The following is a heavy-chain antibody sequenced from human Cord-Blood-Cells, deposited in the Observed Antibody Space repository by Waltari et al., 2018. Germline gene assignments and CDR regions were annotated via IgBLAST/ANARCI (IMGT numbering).Heavy chain of an antibody. CDR1: GFTFSSYA. CDR2: ISGSGGST. D-gene: IGHD4-4*01. J-gene: IGHJ4*02. CDR3: AKAYDYSNYFFDY. Sequence: EVQLLESGGGLVQPGGSLRLSCAASGFTFSSYAMSWVGQAPGKGLEWVSAISGSGGSTYYADSVKGRFTISRDNSKNTLYLQMNSLRAEDTAVYYCAKAYDYSNYFFDYWGQGTLVTVSS. V-gene: IGHV3-23*01.